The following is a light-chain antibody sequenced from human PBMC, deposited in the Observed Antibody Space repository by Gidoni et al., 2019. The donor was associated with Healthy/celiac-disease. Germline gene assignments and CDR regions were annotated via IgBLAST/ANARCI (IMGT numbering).Light chain of an antibody. V-gene: IGLV1-47*01. J-gene: IGLJ1*01. Sequence: QSVLTQPPSASGTPGQGVTISRSGSSSNIGSNYVYWYHQLPGTAPKLLLYRNNPRPSGVPDRFSGSKSGTSASLAISGLRSEDEADYYCAAWDDGLSGYVFGTGTKVTVL. CDR1: SSNIGSNY. CDR3: AAWDDGLSGYV. CDR2: RNN.